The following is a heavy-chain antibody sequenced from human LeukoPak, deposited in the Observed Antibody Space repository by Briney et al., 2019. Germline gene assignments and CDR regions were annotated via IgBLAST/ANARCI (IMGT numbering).Heavy chain of an antibody. CDR3: VGDPTTNRFQFFHY. CDR1: GFIFSNFG. CDR2: MDRHTDI. Sequence: PGGSLRLSCTASGFIFSNFGINWVRQAPGKGLEGVSCMDRHTDIYYADSVKGRFTISRDNAKNSVFLQMNSLTVEDTAVYYCVGDPTTNRFQFFHYWGQGALVTVSS. D-gene: IGHD1-14*01. J-gene: IGHJ4*02. V-gene: IGHV3-21*01.